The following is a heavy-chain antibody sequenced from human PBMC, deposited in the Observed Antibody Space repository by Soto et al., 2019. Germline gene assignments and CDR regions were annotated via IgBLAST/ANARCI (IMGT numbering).Heavy chain of an antibody. CDR3: ARLHDGWSDMKLYYYMDV. J-gene: IGHJ6*03. CDR2: ISAYNGNT. Sequence: ASVKVSCKASGYTFTSYGISWVRQAPGQGLEWMGWISAYNGNTNYAQKLQGRVTMTTDTSTSTAYMELRSLRSDDTAVYYCARLHDGWSDMKLYYYMDVWGKGTTVNVAS. D-gene: IGHD3-3*01. V-gene: IGHV1-18*01. CDR1: GYTFTSYG.